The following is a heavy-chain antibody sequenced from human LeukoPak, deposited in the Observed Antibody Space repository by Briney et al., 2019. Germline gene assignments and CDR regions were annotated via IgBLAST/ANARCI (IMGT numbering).Heavy chain of an antibody. CDR3: ARGRIRYDDCSSGWFVFVEF. Sequence: ASVMVSCMSSGYDFSRYVINWVRLAPGQGLEWMGWMNPNNGDTDYAQNFQGRVTMTRDTSMSTAYMELSSLKSEDTALYYCARGRIRYDDCSSGWFVFVEFWGQGGLVTVSS. CDR1: GYDFSRYV. CDR2: MNPNNGDT. J-gene: IGHJ4*02. D-gene: IGHD6-19*01. V-gene: IGHV1-8*01.